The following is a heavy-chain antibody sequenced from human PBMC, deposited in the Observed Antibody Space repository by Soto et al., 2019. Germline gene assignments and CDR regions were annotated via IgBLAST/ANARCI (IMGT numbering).Heavy chain of an antibody. Sequence: QVQLVQSGTEVKKPGASVKVSCKASGYTYSNYGISWVRQAPGQGLEWMGWISDFEAGANYGQKFQGKVTLTIDTSTATAYMELRRLTSDDSAVYYCVRDDDMWGEDCFDPWGQGTLVIVSS. CDR3: VRDDDMWGEDCFDP. J-gene: IGHJ5*02. CDR2: ISDFEAGA. D-gene: IGHD3-9*01. V-gene: IGHV1-18*01. CDR1: GYTYSNYG.